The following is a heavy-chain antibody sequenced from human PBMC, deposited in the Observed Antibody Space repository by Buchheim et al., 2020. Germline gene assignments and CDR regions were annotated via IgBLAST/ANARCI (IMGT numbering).Heavy chain of an antibody. V-gene: IGHV1-2*04. CDR3: ARTSYTDWNDAPFDY. CDR1: GYTFTGYY. CDR2: INPNSGGT. D-gene: IGHD1-1*01. J-gene: IGHJ4*02. Sequence: QVQLVQSGAEVKKPGASVKVSCKASGYTFTGYYMHWVRQAPGQGLEWMGWINPNSGGTNYAQKFQGWVTMTRDTSISPAYMELSRLRPDDTAVYYCARTSYTDWNDAPFDYWGQGTL.